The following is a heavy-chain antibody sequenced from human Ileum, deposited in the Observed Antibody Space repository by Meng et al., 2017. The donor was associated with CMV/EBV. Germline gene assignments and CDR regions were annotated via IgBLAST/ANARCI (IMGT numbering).Heavy chain of an antibody. J-gene: IGHJ4*02. D-gene: IGHD3-10*01. CDR3: ARDYGTSFDY. V-gene: IGHV1-69*16. CDR1: GGTFSSYT. Sequence: SVKVSCKASGGTFSSYTISWVRQAPGQGLEWMGRIIPILGIANYAQKFQGRVTITTDESTSTAYMELSSLRSEDTAVYYCARDYGTSFDYWGQGTLVTVSS. CDR2: IIPILGIA.